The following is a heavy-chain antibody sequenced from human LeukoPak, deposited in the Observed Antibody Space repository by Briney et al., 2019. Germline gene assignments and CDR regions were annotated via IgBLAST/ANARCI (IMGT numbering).Heavy chain of an antibody. CDR3: AKAFTPSGYYYNY. Sequence: GGSLRLSCAASGFTFSSYAMSWVRQAPGKGLEWVSAISDSGGSTYYADSAKGRFTISRDNFKSTVYLQMNSLRAEDTAVYYCAKAFTPSGYYYNYWGQGTLVTVSS. D-gene: IGHD3-22*01. J-gene: IGHJ4*02. V-gene: IGHV3-23*01. CDR1: GFTFSSYA. CDR2: ISDSGGST.